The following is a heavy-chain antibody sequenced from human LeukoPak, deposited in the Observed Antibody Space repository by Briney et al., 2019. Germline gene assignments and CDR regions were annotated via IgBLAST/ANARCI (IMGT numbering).Heavy chain of an antibody. CDR2: IYPGDSDT. V-gene: IGHV5-51*01. J-gene: IGHJ6*02. Sequence: GESLKISCKGSGYYFTSYWIGWGRQMPGKGLEGMGVIYPGDSDTRYSPSFQGQVTISADKSINTAYLQWSSLKASDTAMYYCARRDDSSGPVDIWGQGTTVTVSS. CDR1: GYYFTSYW. D-gene: IGHD3-22*01. CDR3: ARRDDSSGPVDI.